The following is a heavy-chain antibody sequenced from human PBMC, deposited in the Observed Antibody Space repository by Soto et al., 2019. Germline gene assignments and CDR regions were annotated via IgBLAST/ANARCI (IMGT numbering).Heavy chain of an antibody. Sequence: QVQLVESGGGLVKPGGSLRLSCAASGFTFSDYYMSWIRQAPGKGLEWVSYISSSGSTIYYADSVKGRFTISRDNAKNSLYLQMNSLNAEDTAVYYCARAKLDVLRFLEWLPPYRDYWGQGTLVTVSS. CDR1: GFTFSDYY. CDR3: ARAKLDVLRFLEWLPPYRDY. D-gene: IGHD3-3*01. V-gene: IGHV3-11*01. J-gene: IGHJ4*02. CDR2: ISSSGSTI.